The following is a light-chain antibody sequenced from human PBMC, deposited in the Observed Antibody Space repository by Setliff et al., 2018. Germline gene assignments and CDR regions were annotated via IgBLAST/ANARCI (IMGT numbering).Light chain of an antibody. Sequence: QSALTQPPSASGSPGQSVTISCTGTSRDVGGYDYVSWYQQHPGKGPKLLIYEVSERPSRVPYRFSASKSGNTASLTVSGLQAEDEANYYCSSYAGSNNVLFGGGTQLTVL. V-gene: IGLV2-8*01. CDR3: SSYAGSNNVL. CDR2: EVS. J-gene: IGLJ2*01. CDR1: SRDVGGYDY.